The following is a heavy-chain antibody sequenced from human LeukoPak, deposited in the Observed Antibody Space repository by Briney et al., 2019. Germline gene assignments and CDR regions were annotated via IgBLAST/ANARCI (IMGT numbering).Heavy chain of an antibody. CDR3: ARDRGVGAIDYFDY. V-gene: IGHV1-2*04. Sequence: ASVTVSCTASGYTFTGYYMHWVRQAPGQGLEWMGWINPNSGGTNYAQKFQGWVTMTRDTSISTAYMELSRLRSDDTAVYYCARDRGVGAIDYFDYWGQGTLVTVSS. J-gene: IGHJ4*02. D-gene: IGHD1-26*01. CDR1: GYTFTGYY. CDR2: INPNSGGT.